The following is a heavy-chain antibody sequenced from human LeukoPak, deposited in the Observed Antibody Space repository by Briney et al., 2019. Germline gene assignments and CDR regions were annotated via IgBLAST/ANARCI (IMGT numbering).Heavy chain of an antibody. V-gene: IGHV5-51*01. Sequence: GESPKTSRKGSGYRFTSYWIGLVRQMPGKGVGGGGVIYPDDSDTRYNPSFQGQVTISDDKSIGTADLQWSSLKASDPALYYWAIAGDSTTSCYRCVGYWGQGTLVTVPS. CDR1: GYRFTSYW. J-gene: IGHJ4*02. CDR2: IYPDDSDT. D-gene: IGHD2-2*02. CDR3: AIAGDSTTSCYRCVGY.